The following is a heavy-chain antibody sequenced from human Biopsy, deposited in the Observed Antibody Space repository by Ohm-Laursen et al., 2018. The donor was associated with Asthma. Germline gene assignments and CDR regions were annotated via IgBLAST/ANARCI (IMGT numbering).Heavy chain of an antibody. J-gene: IGHJ4*02. D-gene: IGHD3-22*01. CDR3: ARAQDYYDSRGYYRSFDY. Sequence: SQTLSLTCTVSYGSITSGGYYWTWIRQHPGWGLEWIGFIYYSGSTYYNPSLKSRVSISIDTSKNQFSLKLSSVTAADTAVYYCARAQDYYDSRGYYRSFDYWGQGTLVTVSS. CDR1: YGSITSGGYY. V-gene: IGHV4-31*03. CDR2: IYYSGST.